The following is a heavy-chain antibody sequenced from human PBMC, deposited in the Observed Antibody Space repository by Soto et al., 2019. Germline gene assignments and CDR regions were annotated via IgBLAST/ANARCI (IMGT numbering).Heavy chain of an antibody. V-gene: IGHV1-18*04. Sequence: GASVKVSCKASGYTFTSYGISWVRQAPGRGLEWMGWISAYNGNTNYAQKLQGRVTMTTDTSTSTAYMELRSLRSDDTAVYYCARHYDYVWGSYRQDNYFDYWGQGTLVTVSS. CDR3: ARHYDYVWGSYRQDNYFDY. J-gene: IGHJ4*02. CDR2: ISAYNGNT. CDR1: GYTFTSYG. D-gene: IGHD3-16*02.